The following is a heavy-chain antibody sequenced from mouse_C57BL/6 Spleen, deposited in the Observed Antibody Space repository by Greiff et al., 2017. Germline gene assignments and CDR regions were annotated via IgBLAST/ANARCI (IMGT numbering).Heavy chain of an antibody. CDR1: GYTFTSYW. D-gene: IGHD4-1*01. CDR3: EIGSNWDRRGLDY. J-gene: IGHJ2*01. V-gene: IGHV1-74*01. CDR2: IHPSDSDT. Sequence: ASGYTFTSYWMHWVKQRPGQGLEWIGRIHPSDSDTNYNQKFKGKATLTVDKSSSTAYMQLSSLTSEDSAVYYSEIGSNWDRRGLDYWGQGTTLTVSS.